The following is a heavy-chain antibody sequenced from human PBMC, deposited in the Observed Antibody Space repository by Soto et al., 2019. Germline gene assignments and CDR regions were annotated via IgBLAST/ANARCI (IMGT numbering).Heavy chain of an antibody. D-gene: IGHD3-3*01. V-gene: IGHV1-18*04. J-gene: IGHJ3*02. CDR2: ISAYDGNT. CDR3: ARDIRRMKMYYDFWSGYYGGAFDI. Sequence: GASVKVSCTASGYTFTSYYMHWVRQAPGQGLEWMGIISAYDGNTNYAQKLQGRVTMTTDTSTSTAYMELRSLRSDDTAVYYCARDIRRMKMYYDFWSGYYGGAFDIWGQGTMVTVSS. CDR1: GYTFTSYY.